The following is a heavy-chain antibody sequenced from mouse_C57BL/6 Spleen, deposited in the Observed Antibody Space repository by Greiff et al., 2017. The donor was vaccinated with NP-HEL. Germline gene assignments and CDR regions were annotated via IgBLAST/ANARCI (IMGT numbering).Heavy chain of an antibody. V-gene: IGHV1-80*01. CDR1: GYAFSSYW. D-gene: IGHD1-1*01. J-gene: IGHJ1*03. Sequence: QVQLQQSGAELVKPGASVKISCKASGYAFSSYWMNWVKQRPGKGLEWIGQIYPGDGDTNYNGKFKGKATLTADKSSSTDYMQLSSMTSEDSAVYFCARSSITTVVAHWYFDVWGTGTTVTVSS. CDR3: ARSSITTVVAHWYFDV. CDR2: IYPGDGDT.